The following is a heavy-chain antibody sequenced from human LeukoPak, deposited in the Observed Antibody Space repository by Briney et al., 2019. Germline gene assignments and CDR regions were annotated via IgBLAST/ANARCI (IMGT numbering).Heavy chain of an antibody. D-gene: IGHD4-17*01. J-gene: IGHJ5*02. CDR2: ISSSSIYI. V-gene: IGHV3-21*01. CDR1: GFTFSSYS. CDR3: ARDKDYGDGVWFDP. Sequence: GGSLRLSCAASGFTFSSYSMNWVRQAPGKGLEWVSSISSSSIYIYYADSVKGRFTISRDNAKNSLYLQMNSLRAEDTAVYYCARDKDYGDGVWFDPWGQGTLVTVSS.